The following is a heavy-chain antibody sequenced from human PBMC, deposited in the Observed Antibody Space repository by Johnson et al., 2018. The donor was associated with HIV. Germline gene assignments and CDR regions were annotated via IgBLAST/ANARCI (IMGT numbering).Heavy chain of an antibody. Sequence: QVQLVESGGGVVRPGRSLRLSCAASEFTFSNYDMHWVRQAPGKGLEWVAVISYDGSNKYYVDSVKGRFTISRDNAKKSVYLQMNSLRAEDTAVYYCAREVERGLGFDIWGQGTMVTVSS. V-gene: IGHV3-30*03. CDR3: AREVERGLGFDI. D-gene: IGHD5-24*01. CDR2: ISYDGSNK. CDR1: EFTFSNYD. J-gene: IGHJ3*02.